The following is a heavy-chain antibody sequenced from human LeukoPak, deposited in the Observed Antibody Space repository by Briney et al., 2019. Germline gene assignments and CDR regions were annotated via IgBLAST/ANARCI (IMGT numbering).Heavy chain of an antibody. D-gene: IGHD2-2*01. Sequence: PGGSLRLSCAASGFSVSNDWMCWVRQAPGKGLEWVANINQDESKKYYVDSVKGRFTISRDNAKNSPYLQMSSLRAEDTAVYYCARDHAYRTDYWGQGTLVTVSS. V-gene: IGHV3-7*01. J-gene: IGHJ4*02. CDR2: INQDESKK. CDR3: ARDHAYRTDY. CDR1: GFSVSNDW.